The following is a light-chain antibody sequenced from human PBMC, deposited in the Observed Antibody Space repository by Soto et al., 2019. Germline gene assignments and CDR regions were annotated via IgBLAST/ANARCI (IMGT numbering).Light chain of an antibody. J-gene: IGLJ2*01. CDR1: SSNVGGYNF. CDR3: CSYGGDRI. CDR2: EVN. Sequence: QSALTQPASVSGSPGQSIAISCTGTSSNVGGYNFVSWYQQHPGKAPKLLIYEVNKRPSGVSNRFSGSKSDNTASLTISGLQAEDEADYYCCSYGGDRIFGEGTQLTVL. V-gene: IGLV2-23*02.